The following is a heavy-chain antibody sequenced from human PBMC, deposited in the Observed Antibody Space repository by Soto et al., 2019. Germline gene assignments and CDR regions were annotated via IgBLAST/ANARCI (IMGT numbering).Heavy chain of an antibody. CDR2: IYPSVSS. D-gene: IGHD1-1*01. CDR1: GFAISRGYY. V-gene: IGHV4-38-2*02. Sequence: SETLSLTCIVSGFAISRGYYWSWVRQPPGKGLEWIGSIYPSVSSYHNPSLATRLRLSIDTSKNQFTLNLTSVTAADTALYFCAREKVGTTFFDNWGQGIQVPVYS. CDR3: AREKVGTTFFDN. J-gene: IGHJ4*02.